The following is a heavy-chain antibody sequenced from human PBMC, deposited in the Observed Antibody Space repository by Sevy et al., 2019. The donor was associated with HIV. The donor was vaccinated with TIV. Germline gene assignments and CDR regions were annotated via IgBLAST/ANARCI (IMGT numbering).Heavy chain of an antibody. CDR2: INYRGIT. J-gene: IGHJ4*02. V-gene: IGHV4-39*01. Sequence: SENLSLTCTVSGASISSSGYYWGWIRQPPGKGLEWIASINYRGITFDNPSLKSRITISADMSKNQFSLDLNSVTAADTAIYYCAGPILTYNNGWSYYDYWGQGTVVTVSS. CDR1: GASISSSGYY. D-gene: IGHD6-19*01. CDR3: AGPILTYNNGWSYYDY.